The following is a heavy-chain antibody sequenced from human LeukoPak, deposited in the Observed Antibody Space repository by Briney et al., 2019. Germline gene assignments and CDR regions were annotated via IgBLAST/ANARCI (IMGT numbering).Heavy chain of an antibody. CDR3: ARPVVGEAYNYGGNSRSYAFDI. Sequence: SVKVSCTASGGTFSSYAISWVRQAPGQGLEWMGGIIPIFGTANYAQKFQGRVTITTDESTSTAYMELSSLRSEDTAVYYCARPVVGEAYNYGGNSRSYAFDIWGQGTMVTVSS. V-gene: IGHV1-69*05. J-gene: IGHJ3*02. CDR1: GGTFSSYA. CDR2: IIPIFGTA. D-gene: IGHD4-23*01.